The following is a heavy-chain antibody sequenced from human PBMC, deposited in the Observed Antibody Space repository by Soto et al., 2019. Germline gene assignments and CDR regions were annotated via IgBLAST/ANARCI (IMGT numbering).Heavy chain of an antibody. CDR3: ARDNHELKARGGGGYYYYGMDV. D-gene: IGHD3-10*01. CDR2: IIPIFGTA. Sequence: ASVKVSCKASGGTFSSYAISWVRQAPGQGLEWMGGIIPIFGTANYAQKFQGRVTITADESTSTAYMELSSLRSEDTAVYYCARDNHELKARGGGGYYYYGMDVWGQGTTVTVSS. J-gene: IGHJ6*02. CDR1: GGTFSSYA. V-gene: IGHV1-69*13.